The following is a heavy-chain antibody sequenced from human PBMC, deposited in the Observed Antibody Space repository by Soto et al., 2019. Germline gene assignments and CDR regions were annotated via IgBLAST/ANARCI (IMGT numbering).Heavy chain of an antibody. CDR1: GGTFSTNG. J-gene: IGHJ5*02. D-gene: IGHD2-8*02. CDR3: ARASDTTWYNWFDP. CDR2: IIPIFGTT. V-gene: IGHV1-69*13. Sequence: ASVKVSCKTSGGTFSTNGISWVRQAPGQGLEWMGGIIPIFGTTNYAHKFRGRVTITADESTSTVYMELSSLRSEDTAVYYCARASDTTWYNWFDPWGQGTLVTVSS.